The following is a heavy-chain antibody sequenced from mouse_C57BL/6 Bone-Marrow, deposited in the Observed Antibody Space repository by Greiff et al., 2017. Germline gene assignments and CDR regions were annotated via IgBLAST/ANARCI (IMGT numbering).Heavy chain of an antibody. Sequence: QVQLQQPGAELVKPGASVKLSCKASGYTFTSYWMQWVKQRPGQGLEWIGEIDPSDSYTNYNQKFTGKATLTVDPSSSTAYMQLSSLTSEDSAVYYCAREDYYGSSSWFAYWGQGTLVTVSA. CDR3: AREDYYGSSSWFAY. D-gene: IGHD1-1*01. V-gene: IGHV1-50*01. CDR2: IDPSDSYT. J-gene: IGHJ3*01. CDR1: GYTFTSYW.